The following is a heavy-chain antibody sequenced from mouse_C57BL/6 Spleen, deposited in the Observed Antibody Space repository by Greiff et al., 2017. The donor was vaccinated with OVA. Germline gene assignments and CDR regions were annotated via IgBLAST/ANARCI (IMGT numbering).Heavy chain of an antibody. CDR1: GYTFTSYW. CDR2: IHPNSGST. Sequence: QVQLQQPGAELVKPGASVKLSCKASGYTFTSYWMHWVKQRPGQGLEWIGMIHPNSGSTNYNEKFKSKATLTVDKSSSTAYMQLSSLTSEDSAVYYCAREGAYYSNYGDYWGQGTTLTVSS. V-gene: IGHV1-64*01. D-gene: IGHD2-5*01. CDR3: AREGAYYSNYGDY. J-gene: IGHJ2*01.